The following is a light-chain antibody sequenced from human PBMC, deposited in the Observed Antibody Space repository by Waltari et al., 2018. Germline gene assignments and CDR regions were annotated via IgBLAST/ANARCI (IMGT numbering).Light chain of an antibody. CDR2: GVS. Sequence: EIVLTQSPDILSLSPGERATLSCRASQVISSTYVAWYQQKPGQAPRLLIYGVSSRATGIPDRFSCSGSGTDFTLTISSLEPEDFAVYFCQRYGSLVAFGQGTKVEIK. CDR1: QVISSTY. V-gene: IGKV3-20*01. J-gene: IGKJ1*01. CDR3: QRYGSLVA.